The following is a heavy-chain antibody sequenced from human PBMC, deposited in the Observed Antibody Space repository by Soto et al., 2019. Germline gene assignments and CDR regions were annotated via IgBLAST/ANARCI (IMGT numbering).Heavy chain of an antibody. CDR1: GCTFSSYA. V-gene: IGHV1-69*13. D-gene: IGHD2-8*01. J-gene: IGHJ4*02. CDR3: ATYRDGHNGPSDY. Sequence: ASVKVSCKASGCTFSSYAISWVRQAPGQGLEWMGGIIPIFGTANYAQKFQGRVTITADESTSTAYMELSSLRSEDTAVYYCATYRDGHNGPSDYWGQGTPGTV. CDR2: IIPIFGTA.